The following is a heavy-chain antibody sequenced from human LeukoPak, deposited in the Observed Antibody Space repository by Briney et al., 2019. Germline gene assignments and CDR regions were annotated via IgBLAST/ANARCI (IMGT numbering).Heavy chain of an antibody. CDR2: MNPNSGNT. CDR1: GYTFTGYD. Sequence: WASVKVSCKASGYTFTGYDINWVRQATGQGLEWMGWMNPNSGNTGYAQKFQGRVTMTRNTSISTAYMELSSLRSEDTAVYYCARGGSGWYGNNWFDPWGQGTLVTVSS. CDR3: ARGGSGWYGNNWFDP. D-gene: IGHD6-19*01. J-gene: IGHJ5*02. V-gene: IGHV1-8*01.